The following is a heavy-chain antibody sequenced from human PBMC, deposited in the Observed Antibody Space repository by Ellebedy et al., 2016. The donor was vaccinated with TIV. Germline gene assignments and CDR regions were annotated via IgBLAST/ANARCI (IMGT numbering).Heavy chain of an antibody. V-gene: IGHV1-2*02. CDR3: ATVHTLEGRGVITLDY. J-gene: IGHJ4*02. CDR2: INPNSGGT. Sequence: AASVKVSCKASGYTFTGYYMHWVRQAPGQGLEWMGWINPNSGGTNYAQKFQGRVTMTRDTSISTAYMELSSLRSEDTAVYYCATVHTLEGRGVITLDYWGQGTLVTVSS. D-gene: IGHD3-10*01. CDR1: GYTFTGYY.